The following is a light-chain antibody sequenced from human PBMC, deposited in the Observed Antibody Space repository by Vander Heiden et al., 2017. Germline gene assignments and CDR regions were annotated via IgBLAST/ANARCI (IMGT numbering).Light chain of an antibody. Sequence: IVLTQSPATLSLSPGERATLSCRASQSVSSYLAWYQQKPGQAPRLLIYDASNRATGIPARFSGSGSGTDFTLTISSLEPEDFAVYYCQQRGNWPRTFGQGTKVEIK. J-gene: IGKJ1*01. CDR3: QQRGNWPRT. CDR1: QSVSSY. V-gene: IGKV3-11*01. CDR2: DAS.